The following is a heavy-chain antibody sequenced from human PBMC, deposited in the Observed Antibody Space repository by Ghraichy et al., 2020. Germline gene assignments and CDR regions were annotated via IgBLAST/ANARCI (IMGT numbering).Heavy chain of an antibody. CDR2: ISWDGGST. CDR1: GFTFDDYA. J-gene: IGHJ3*02. D-gene: IGHD2-15*01. Sequence: GGSLRLSCAASGFTFDDYAMHWVRQAPGKGLEWVSLISWDGGSTYYADSVKGRFTISRDNSKNSLYLQMNSLRAEDTALYYCAKDIEGDVGYCSGGSCQGNAFDIWGQGTLVTVSS. V-gene: IGHV3-43D*03. CDR3: AKDIEGDVGYCSGGSCQGNAFDI.